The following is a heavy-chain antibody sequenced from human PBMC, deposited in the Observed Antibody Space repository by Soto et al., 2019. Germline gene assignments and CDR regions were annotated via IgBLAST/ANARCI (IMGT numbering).Heavy chain of an antibody. CDR1: GDYISSSGYS. D-gene: IGHD3-22*01. J-gene: IGHJ4*02. CDR2: IYHSGGT. CDR3: ARDSRSGYYLEY. V-gene: IGHV4-30-2*01. Sequence: QLQLRESGSGLVKPSQTLSLTCTVSGDYISSSGYSWKWIRQPPGKGLEWIGYIYHSGGTDYNPSLKSRVTITVDSSNNQFSLKLRSVTAADTAVYYCARDSRSGYYLEYWGQGTLVTVSS.